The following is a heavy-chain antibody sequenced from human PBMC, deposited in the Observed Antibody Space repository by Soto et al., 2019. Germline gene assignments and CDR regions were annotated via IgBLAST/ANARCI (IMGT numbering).Heavy chain of an antibody. D-gene: IGHD1-26*01. CDR1: GGSVSSRFYY. CDR3: AGADSGNYYHGLRM. J-gene: IGHJ3*01. V-gene: IGHV4-61*01. Sequence: SETLPLTCPVAGGSVSSRFYYYHWIQQPPGKGLEWIGYIYDSVTTNYNSSLESRLTISVDTSKNLFSLRLSSVTAADTAVYYCAGADSGNYYHGLRMWGEGKMVTVSS. CDR2: IYDSVTT.